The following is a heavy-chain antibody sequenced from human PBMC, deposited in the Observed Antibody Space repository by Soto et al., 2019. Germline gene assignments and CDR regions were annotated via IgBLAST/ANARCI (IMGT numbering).Heavy chain of an antibody. CDR2: MNPTSGNT. V-gene: IGHV1-8*01. Sequence: QVQLVQSGAEVKTPGASVKVSCKASGYTFTKYDMNWVRQALGQGLEWMGWMNPTSGNTGYAQKFQGRLTMTWDTALGIAHMELSSLRNEDTAVYYCARSDGHTFNWLDSWGQGALVTVSA. D-gene: IGHD2-2*02. J-gene: IGHJ5*01. CDR3: ARSDGHTFNWLDS. CDR1: GYTFTKYD.